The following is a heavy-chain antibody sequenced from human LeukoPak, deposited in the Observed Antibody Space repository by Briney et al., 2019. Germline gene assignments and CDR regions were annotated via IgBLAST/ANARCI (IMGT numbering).Heavy chain of an antibody. CDR3: ARMPWRGYCSGGSCYPGGNWFDP. CDR2: IYPGDSDT. J-gene: IGHJ5*02. Sequence: GESLKISCKGSGYSFTSYWIGWVRQMPGKGLEWMGIIYPGDSDTRYSPSFQGQVTISADKSISTAYLQWSSLKASDTAMYYCARMPWRGYCSGGSCYPGGNWFDPWGQGTLVTVSS. CDR1: GYSFTSYW. D-gene: IGHD2-15*01. V-gene: IGHV5-51*01.